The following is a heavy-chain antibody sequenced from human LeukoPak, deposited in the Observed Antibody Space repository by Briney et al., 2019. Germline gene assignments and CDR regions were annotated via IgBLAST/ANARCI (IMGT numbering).Heavy chain of an antibody. CDR2: MNPNSGNT. CDR3: ARERSTSGRGAFDI. V-gene: IGHV1-8*01. D-gene: IGHD2-8*01. Sequence: ASVKVSCKASGYTFTSYDINWVRQATGHGLEWMGWMNPNSGNTGYAQKFQGRVTMTRNTSISTAYMELSSLRSEDTAVYYCARERSTSGRGAFDIWGQGTMVTVSS. CDR1: GYTFTSYD. J-gene: IGHJ3*02.